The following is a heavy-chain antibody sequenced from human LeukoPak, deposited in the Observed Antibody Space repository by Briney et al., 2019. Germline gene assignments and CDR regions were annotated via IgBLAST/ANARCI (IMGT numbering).Heavy chain of an antibody. J-gene: IGHJ4*02. D-gene: IGHD3-22*01. CDR1: GGSLRGYY. Sequence: SETLPLTCAGYGGSLRGYYWSWIRQPPGKGLEWNGEINHSGSNNYNPFLRSRVTIAVDTSKNQFSLKLSSVTAADTAVYYCARGPKTYYYDSSGYYYVYWGQGTLVTVSS. CDR3: ARGPKTYYYDSSGYYYVY. V-gene: IGHV4-34*01. CDR2: INHSGSN.